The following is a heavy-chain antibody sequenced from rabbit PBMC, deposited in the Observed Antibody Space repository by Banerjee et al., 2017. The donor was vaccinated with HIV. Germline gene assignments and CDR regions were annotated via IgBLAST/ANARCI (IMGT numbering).Heavy chain of an antibody. CDR1: GFDFSSTYY. CDR2: IYTDSDGT. D-gene: IGHD1-1*01. Sequence: QEQLVESGGGLVQPGGSLKLSCKASGFDFSSTYYMCWVRQAPGKGLELIACIYTDSDGTWYTSWVNGRFTITRSTSLNTVTLQMTSLTAADTATYFCARGDTGSRHSPFNLWGPGTLVTVS. CDR3: ARGDTGSRHSPFNL. V-gene: IGHV1S43*01. J-gene: IGHJ4*01.